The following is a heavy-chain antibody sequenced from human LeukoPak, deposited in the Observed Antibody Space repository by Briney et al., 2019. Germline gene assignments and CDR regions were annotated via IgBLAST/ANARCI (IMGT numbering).Heavy chain of an antibody. V-gene: IGHV3-9*01. CDR2: LSRNSGSI. J-gene: IGHJ4*02. CDR1: GFTFDDYA. Sequence: GRSLRLSFAASGFTFDDYAMHWVRQAPGKGREGGSGLSRNSGSIDSADSVKGRFTIYRDNAKNSLYLQMNSLRAEDTALYYCAKDQPPKQLIHFFDYWGQGTLVTVSS. CDR3: AKDQPPKQLIHFFDY. D-gene: IGHD6-13*01.